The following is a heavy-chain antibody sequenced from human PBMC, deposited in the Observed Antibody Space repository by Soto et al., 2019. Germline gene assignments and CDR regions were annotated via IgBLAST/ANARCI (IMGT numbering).Heavy chain of an antibody. J-gene: IGHJ4*02. V-gene: IGHV3-23*01. D-gene: IGHD3-10*01. CDR1: GFTFSNYD. CDR2: LNGSGGST. Sequence: VSLSLSCAASGFTFSNYDMTWVRQAPGKGLEWVSGLNGSGGSTSSADSVKGRFAISRDNSKNTLYLQMNNLRDGDTAVYYCARGFSAGKGSPPDFWGQGTLVTVSS. CDR3: ARGFSAGKGSPPDF.